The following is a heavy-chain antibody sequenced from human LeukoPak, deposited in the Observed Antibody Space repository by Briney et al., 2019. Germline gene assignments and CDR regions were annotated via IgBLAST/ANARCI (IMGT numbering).Heavy chain of an antibody. CDR1: GGSISSYY. CDR2: IYYSGST. D-gene: IGHD3-22*01. Sequence: NPSETLSLTCTVSGGSISSYYWSWIRQPPGKGLEWIGYIYYSGSTHYNPSLKSRVTISVDTSKNQFSLKLSSVTAADTAVYYCASKAYYYDSSGYYFDHWGQGTLVTVSS. CDR3: ASKAYYYDSSGYYFDH. V-gene: IGHV4-59*12. J-gene: IGHJ4*02.